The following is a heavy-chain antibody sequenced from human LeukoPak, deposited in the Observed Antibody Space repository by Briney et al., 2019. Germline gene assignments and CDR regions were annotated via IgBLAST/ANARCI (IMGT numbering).Heavy chain of an antibody. Sequence: GGSLRLSCAASGFTFSSYTMNWVRQAPGKGLEWVSSISSSSTYIYHAESVKGRFTISRDNAKNSLYLQMNSLRAEDTAVYYCARAHYFEYSSSNFDFWGQGTLVTVSS. CDR1: GFTFSSYT. CDR2: ISSSSTYI. V-gene: IGHV3-21*04. J-gene: IGHJ4*02. D-gene: IGHD6-6*01. CDR3: ARAHYFEYSSSNFDF.